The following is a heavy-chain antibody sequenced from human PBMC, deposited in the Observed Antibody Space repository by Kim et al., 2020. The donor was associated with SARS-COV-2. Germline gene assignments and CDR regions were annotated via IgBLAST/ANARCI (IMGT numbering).Heavy chain of an antibody. CDR2: ISSSGYRT. CDR1: GFTFSDYV. Sequence: GGSLRLSCAASGFTFSDYVMNWVRQAPGKGLEYVATISSSGYRTFYADSVKGIFTVSRDNSKSTLYLQMGSLTTEDMGVYYCARDNCRGDDCYRYFEHWGQGTLVTVSS. CDR3: ARDNCRGDDCYRYFEH. D-gene: IGHD2-21*02. V-gene: IGHV3-64*02. J-gene: IGHJ1*01.